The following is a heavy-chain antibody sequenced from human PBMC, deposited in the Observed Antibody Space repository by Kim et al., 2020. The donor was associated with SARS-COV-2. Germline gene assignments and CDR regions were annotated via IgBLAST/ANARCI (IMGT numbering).Heavy chain of an antibody. Sequence: TYYAASVKGRFTISRDNARKTMYLKMNSMRAEDTAVYYCEKEPLVGALVYWGQGTLVTVSS. CDR3: EKEPLVGALVY. D-gene: IGHD1-26*01. J-gene: IGHJ4*02. V-gene: IGHV3-23*01. CDR2: T.